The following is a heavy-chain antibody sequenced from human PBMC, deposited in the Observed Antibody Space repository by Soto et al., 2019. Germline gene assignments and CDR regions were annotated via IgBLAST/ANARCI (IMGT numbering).Heavy chain of an antibody. CDR2: IIPMFDST. V-gene: IGHV1-69*01. CDR3: ARDPNCKTSSCHKWFAP. D-gene: IGHD2-2*01. CDR1: GGTFNTHS. J-gene: IGHJ5*02. Sequence: QVQLVQSGAEVQKPGSSVKVSCKVSGGTFNTHSFNWVRQAPGQGLEWMGGIIPMFDSTVYSQRFQGRVTITADESTRTVYMELSSLRSEDTALYYCARDPNCKTSSCHKWFAPWGQGTLVTVSS.